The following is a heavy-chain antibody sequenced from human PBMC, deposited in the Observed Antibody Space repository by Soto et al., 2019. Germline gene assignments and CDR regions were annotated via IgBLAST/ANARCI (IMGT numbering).Heavy chain of an antibody. CDR1: GGSISSYY. CDR3: ARVKWFGESGFDY. CDR2: IYYTGYT. V-gene: IGHV4-59*01. J-gene: IGHJ4*02. D-gene: IGHD3-10*01. Sequence: QVQLQESGPGLVKPSETLSLTCTVSGGSISSYYWSWIRQPPGKGLEWIGYIYYTGYTNYNPSLKSRVTISVVTSKNQFSLNVSSVTAADTAVYYCARVKWFGESGFDYWGQGTLVTVSS.